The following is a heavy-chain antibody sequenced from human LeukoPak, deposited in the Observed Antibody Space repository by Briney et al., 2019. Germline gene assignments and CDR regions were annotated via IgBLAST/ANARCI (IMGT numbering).Heavy chain of an antibody. Sequence: GRSLRLSCAASGFIFDDYAMHWVRQAPGKGLEWVSGISWNSGSIGYADSVKGRFTISRDNAKNSLYLQMNSLRAEDTAVYYCAKDRYSYAFEYSDSWGQGTLVTVSS. CDR1: GFIFDDYA. V-gene: IGHV3-9*01. D-gene: IGHD5-18*01. CDR3: AKDRYSYAFEYSDS. J-gene: IGHJ4*02. CDR2: ISWNSGSI.